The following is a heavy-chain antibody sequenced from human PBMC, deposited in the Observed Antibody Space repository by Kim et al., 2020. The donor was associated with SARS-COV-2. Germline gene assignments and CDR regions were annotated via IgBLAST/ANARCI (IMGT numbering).Heavy chain of an antibody. CDR3: ARSNYWAFDY. V-gene: IGHV3-7*01. D-gene: IGHD2-8*02. Sequence: SEKYYLDCVKGRFSISRDNAKNSLDLQMSSVRDEDAAVYYCARSNYWAFDYWGQGTQVTVSS. CDR2: SEK. J-gene: IGHJ4*02.